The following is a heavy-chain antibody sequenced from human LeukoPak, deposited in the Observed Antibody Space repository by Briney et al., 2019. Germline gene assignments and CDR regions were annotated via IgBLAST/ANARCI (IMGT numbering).Heavy chain of an antibody. V-gene: IGHV1-69*13. D-gene: IGHD6-25*01. CDR3: ARESAYSSGWRRFDY. CDR2: IIPIFGTA. CDR1: GGTFSSYA. Sequence: ASVKVSCKASGGTFSSYAISWVRQAPGQGLEWMGGIIPIFGTANYAQKFQGRVTITADESTSTAYMELSSLRSEDTAVYYCARESAYSSGWRRFDYWGQGTRVTVSS. J-gene: IGHJ4*02.